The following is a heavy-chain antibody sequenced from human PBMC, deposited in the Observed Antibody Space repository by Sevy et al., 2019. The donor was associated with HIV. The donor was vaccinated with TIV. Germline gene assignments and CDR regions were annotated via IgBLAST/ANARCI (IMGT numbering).Heavy chain of an antibody. CDR1: GFTFSSYG. J-gene: IGHJ4*01. V-gene: IGHV3-30*18. Sequence: GGSLRLSCAASGFTFSSYGMHWVRQAPGKGLEWVAVISYDGSNKYYADSVKGRFTISRDNSKNTLYLQMNSLRAEDTAVYYCAKNFRAYYDIWSGYGFDYWGHGTLVTVSS. CDR3: AKNFRAYYDIWSGYGFDY. CDR2: ISYDGSNK. D-gene: IGHD3-3*01.